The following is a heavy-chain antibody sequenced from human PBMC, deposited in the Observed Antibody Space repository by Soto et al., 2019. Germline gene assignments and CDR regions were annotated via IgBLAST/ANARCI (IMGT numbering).Heavy chain of an antibody. Sequence: ASVKVSCKASGYTFTSYYIHWVRQAPGQGLEWMGIINPSGGSTSYAQKFQGRVTMTRDTSTSTVYMELSSLRSEDTAVYYCARVAAAEGFDPWGPGTQVTVSS. V-gene: IGHV1-46*01. CDR3: ARVAAAEGFDP. CDR1: GYTFTSYY. CDR2: INPSGGST. J-gene: IGHJ5*02. D-gene: IGHD6-13*01.